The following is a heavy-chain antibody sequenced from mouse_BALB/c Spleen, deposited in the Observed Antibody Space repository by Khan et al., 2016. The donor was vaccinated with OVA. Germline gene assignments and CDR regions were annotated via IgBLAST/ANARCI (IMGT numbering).Heavy chain of an antibody. CDR1: GYSITSDFA. V-gene: IGHV3-2*02. D-gene: IGHD2-13*01. Sequence: EVELQESGPGLVKPSQSLSLTCTVTGYSITSDFAWNWIRQFPGNKLEWMGYISSTGSTSYSPSLKSRISITRDTSKNQFFIHLNSVTTEDTATLYWARSLYYSDSYAMDYWGQGTSFTVSS. J-gene: IGHJ4*01. CDR2: ISSTGST. CDR3: ARSLYYSDSYAMDY.